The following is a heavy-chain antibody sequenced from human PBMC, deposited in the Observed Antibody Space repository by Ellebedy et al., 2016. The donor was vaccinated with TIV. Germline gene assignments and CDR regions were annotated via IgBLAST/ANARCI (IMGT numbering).Heavy chain of an antibody. CDR3: ARLYDVLTNGMDV. Sequence: GGSLRLSXAPSGFIFSRYDMNWVRQAPGKGLEWLASISSSMISIYYADSVKGRFTISRDNARNSLYLQMNSLRVEDTGVYYCARLYDVLTNGMDVWGPGTTVTVSS. CDR1: GFIFSRYD. J-gene: IGHJ6*02. V-gene: IGHV3-21*01. D-gene: IGHD3-9*01. CDR2: ISSSMISI.